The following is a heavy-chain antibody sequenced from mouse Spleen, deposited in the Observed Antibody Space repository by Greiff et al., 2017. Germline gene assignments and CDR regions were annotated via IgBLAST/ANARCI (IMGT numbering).Heavy chain of an antibody. J-gene: IGHJ3*01. D-gene: IGHD1-1*01. CDR1: GYTFTDYE. CDR2: IDPATGGT. CDR3: TTPHYYDSRAWFAY. Sequence: QVQLQQSGAELVRPGASVTLSCKASGYTFTDYEMHWVKQTPVHGLEWIGAIDPATGGTAYNQKFKGKAILTADKSSSTAYMELRSLTSEDSAVYYGTTPHYYDSRAWFAYWGQGTLVTVSA. V-gene: IGHV1-15*01.